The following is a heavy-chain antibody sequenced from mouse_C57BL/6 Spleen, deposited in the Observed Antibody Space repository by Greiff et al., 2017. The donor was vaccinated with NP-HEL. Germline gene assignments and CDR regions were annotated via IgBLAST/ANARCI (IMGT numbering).Heavy chain of an antibody. CDR1: GYAFSSSW. Sequence: VKLQQSGPELVKPGASVKISCKASGYAFSSSWMNWVKQRPGKGLEWIGRIYPGDGDTNYNGKFKGKATLTADKSSSTAYMQLSSLTSEDSAVYFCARSITTVVRGDYWGQGTTLTVSS. CDR3: ARSITTVVRGDY. V-gene: IGHV1-82*01. CDR2: IYPGDGDT. J-gene: IGHJ2*01. D-gene: IGHD1-1*01.